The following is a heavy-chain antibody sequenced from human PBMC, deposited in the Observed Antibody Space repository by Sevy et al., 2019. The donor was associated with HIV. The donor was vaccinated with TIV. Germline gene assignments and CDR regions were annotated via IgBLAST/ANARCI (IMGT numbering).Heavy chain of an antibody. CDR1: GGSFSGYY. CDR2: INHSGGT. D-gene: IGHD2-8*02. Sequence: SETLSLTCAVYGGSFSGYYWSWIRQPPGKGLEWIGEINHSGGTNYNPSLKSRVTISVDTSKNQFSLKLNSVTAADTAVYYFARHWTGRSWSHAFNIWGQGTMVTVSS. CDR3: ARHWTGRSWSHAFNI. V-gene: IGHV4-34*01. J-gene: IGHJ3*02.